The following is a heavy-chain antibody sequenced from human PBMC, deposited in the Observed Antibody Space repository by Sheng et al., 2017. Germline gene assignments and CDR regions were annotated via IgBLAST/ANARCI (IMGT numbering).Heavy chain of an antibody. CDR2: IYYSGST. CDR1: GGSISSSSYY. Sequence: QLQLQESGPGLVKPSETLSLTCTVSGGSISSSSYYWGWIRQPPGKGLEWIGSIYYSGSTYYNPSLKSRVTISVDTSKNQFSLKLSSVTAADTAVYYCARGVSEKWELLRRGWFDPWGQGTLGHRLL. J-gene: IGHJ5*02. CDR3: ARGVSEKWELLRRGWFDP. D-gene: IGHD1-26*01. V-gene: IGHV4-39*07.